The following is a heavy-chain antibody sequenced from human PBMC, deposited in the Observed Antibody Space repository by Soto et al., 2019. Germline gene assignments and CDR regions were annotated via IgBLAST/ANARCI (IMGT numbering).Heavy chain of an antibody. CDR1: GYTFTTYY. V-gene: IGHV1-46*03. CDR3: VRVGPGYYDSSGYPQGAFDI. J-gene: IGHJ3*02. D-gene: IGHD3-22*01. Sequence: ASVKVSCKASGYTFTTYYMHWVRQAPGQGLEWMGIINPSGGSTRYAQKFQGRVIMTRDTSTSTVYMELSSLRSEDTAVYYCVRVGPGYYDSSGYPQGAFDIWGQGTMVTVSS. CDR2: INPSGGST.